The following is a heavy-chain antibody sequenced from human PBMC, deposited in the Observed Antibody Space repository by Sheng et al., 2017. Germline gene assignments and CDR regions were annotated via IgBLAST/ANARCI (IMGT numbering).Heavy chain of an antibody. D-gene: IGHD2-8*02. CDR2: IIPIFGTA. Sequence: QVQLVQSGAEVKKPGSSVKVSCKASGGTFSSYAISWVRQAPGQGLEWMGGIIPIFGTANYAQKFQGRVTITTDESTSTAYMELSSLRSEDTAVYYCARDREEDCTGGVCYERYYYYYMDVWGKGTTVTVSS. CDR3: ARDREEDCTGGVCYERYYYYYMDV. J-gene: IGHJ6*03. V-gene: IGHV1-69*05. CDR1: GGTFSSYA.